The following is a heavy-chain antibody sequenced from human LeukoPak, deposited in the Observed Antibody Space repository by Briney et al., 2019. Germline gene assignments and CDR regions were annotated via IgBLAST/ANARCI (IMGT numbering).Heavy chain of an antibody. V-gene: IGHV1-2*02. Sequence: ASVKVSCKASGYTFTGYYMHWVRQAPGQGLEWMGWINPNSGGTNYAQKFQGRVTMTRDASISTAYMELSRLRSDDTAVYYCARDFEITMVRGVPPNWFDPWGQGTLVTVSS. D-gene: IGHD3-10*01. CDR1: GYTFTGYY. J-gene: IGHJ5*02. CDR2: INPNSGGT. CDR3: ARDFEITMVRGVPPNWFDP.